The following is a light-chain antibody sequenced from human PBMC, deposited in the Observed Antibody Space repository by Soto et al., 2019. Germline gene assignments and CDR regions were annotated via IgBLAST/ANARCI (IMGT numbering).Light chain of an antibody. Sequence: QSALTQPASVSGCPGQSITISCTGTSSDVGSYNLVSWYQQHPGKAPKLIIYEANKRPSGISNRFSGSESGNTASLTISGLQPEDEADYYCCSYASRDTYVFGTGTKVTVL. CDR2: EAN. CDR3: CSYASRDTYV. J-gene: IGLJ1*01. CDR1: SSDVGSYNL. V-gene: IGLV2-23*01.